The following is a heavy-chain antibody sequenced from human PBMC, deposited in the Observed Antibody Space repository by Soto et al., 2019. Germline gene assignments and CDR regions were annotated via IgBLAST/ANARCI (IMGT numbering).Heavy chain of an antibody. J-gene: IGHJ3*02. CDR3: ARQLIASSVLRFLEWLFEGDAFDI. V-gene: IGHV4-39*01. CDR1: GGSISSSSYY. Sequence: KPSETLSLTCTVSGGSISSSSYYWGWIRQPPGKGLEWIGSIYYSGSTYYNPSLKSRVTISVDTSKNQFSLKLSSVTAADTAVYYCARQLIASSVLRFLEWLFEGDAFDIWGQGAMVTVSS. D-gene: IGHD3-3*01. CDR2: IYYSGST.